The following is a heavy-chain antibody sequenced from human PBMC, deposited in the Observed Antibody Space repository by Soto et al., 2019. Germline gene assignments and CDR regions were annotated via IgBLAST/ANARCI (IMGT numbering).Heavy chain of an antibody. D-gene: IGHD6-19*01. Sequence: PGESLKISCKGSGYSFTSYWIGWVRQMPGKGLEWMGIIYPGDSDTRYSPSFQGQVTISADKSISTAYLQWSSLKASDTAMYYCARHGAIQNGYSSGWLAGDYYYYYGMDVWGQGTTVTVSS. J-gene: IGHJ6*02. CDR1: GYSFTSYW. CDR2: IYPGDSDT. CDR3: ARHGAIQNGYSSGWLAGDYYYYYGMDV. V-gene: IGHV5-51*01.